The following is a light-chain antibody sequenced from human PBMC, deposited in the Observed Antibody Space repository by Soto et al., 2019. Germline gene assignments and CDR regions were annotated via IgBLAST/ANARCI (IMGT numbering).Light chain of an antibody. J-gene: IGKJ1*01. V-gene: IGKV1-6*02. CDR2: AAS. Sequence: IQMTYSPSTMSASFAARVXRPCRAGHSIGRWLAWYQQKPGKAPKLLIYAASSLQSGVPSRFSGSGSGTDFTLTISSLQPEDFATYYCLQDYNYPRTFGQGTKVDIK. CDR1: HSIGRW. CDR3: LQDYNYPRT.